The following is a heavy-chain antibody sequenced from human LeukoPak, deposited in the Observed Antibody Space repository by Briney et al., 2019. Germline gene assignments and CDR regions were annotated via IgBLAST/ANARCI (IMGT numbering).Heavy chain of an antibody. CDR3: AKDLTSYGELDY. V-gene: IGHV3-30*02. J-gene: IGHJ4*02. Sequence: GGSLRLSCAASGFIFSSYGMHWVRQAPGKGLEWVAFIRYDGSHKYYADSLKGRFTISRDNSKNTLYLQMNSLRAEDTAMYYCAKDLTSYGELDYWGQGTLVTVSS. D-gene: IGHD5-18*01. CDR1: GFIFSSYG. CDR2: IRYDGSHK.